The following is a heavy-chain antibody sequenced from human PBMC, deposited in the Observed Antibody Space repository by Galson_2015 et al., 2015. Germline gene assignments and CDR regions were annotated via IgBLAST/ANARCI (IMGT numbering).Heavy chain of an antibody. D-gene: IGHD6-13*01. CDR1: GFTFSSYA. CDR2: ISGSGGST. J-gene: IGHJ4*02. V-gene: IGHV3-23*01. CDR3: AKDPDSSSWFYFDY. Sequence: SLRLSCAASGFTFSSYAMSWVRQAPGKGLEWVSAISGSGGSTYYADSVRGRFTISRDNSKNTLYLQMNSLRAEDTAVYYCAKDPDSSSWFYFDYWGQGTLVTVSS.